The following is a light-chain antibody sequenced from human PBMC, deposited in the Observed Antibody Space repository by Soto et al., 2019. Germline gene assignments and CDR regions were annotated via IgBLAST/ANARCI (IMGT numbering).Light chain of an antibody. CDR3: CSYAGGNIFV. CDR2: DVN. Sequence: QSALTQPRSVSGSPGQSVTISCTGTSSNVGGYNYVSWYQQHPGRAPKLLIYDVNKRASGVADRFSGSKSGNTPSLTISGLQAENEADYYCCSYAGGNIFVFGSGTKLTVL. J-gene: IGLJ6*01. V-gene: IGLV2-11*01. CDR1: SSNVGGYNY.